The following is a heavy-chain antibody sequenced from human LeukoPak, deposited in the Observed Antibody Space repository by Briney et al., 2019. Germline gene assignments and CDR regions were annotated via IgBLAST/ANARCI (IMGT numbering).Heavy chain of an antibody. CDR3: AKLRPGVGELLSTPH. Sequence: GGTLRLSCAASGFTFSSYGMSWVRQALGKGLEWVSSISSGGSSTYYAVSVKGRFTISRDNSKNTLYLQMNSLRAEDTAVYYCAKLRPGVGELLSTPHWGQGTLVTVSS. V-gene: IGHV3-23*01. CDR1: GFTFSSYG. J-gene: IGHJ4*02. D-gene: IGHD3-10*01. CDR2: ISSGGSST.